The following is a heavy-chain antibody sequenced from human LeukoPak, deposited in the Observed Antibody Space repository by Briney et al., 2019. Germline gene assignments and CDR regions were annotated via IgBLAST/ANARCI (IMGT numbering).Heavy chain of an antibody. CDR2: ISSSSSYI. CDR3: ARSLLGEYYFDY. Sequence: GGCLRLSCAASGFTFSSYSMNWVRQAPGKGLEWVSSISSSSSYIYYADSVKGRFTISRDNAKNSLYLQMNSLRAEDTAVYYCARSLLGEYYFDYWGQGTLVTVSS. CDR1: GFTFSSYS. V-gene: IGHV3-21*01. J-gene: IGHJ4*02.